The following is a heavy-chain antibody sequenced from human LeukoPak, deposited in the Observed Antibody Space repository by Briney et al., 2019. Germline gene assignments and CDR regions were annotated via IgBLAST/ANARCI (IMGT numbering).Heavy chain of an antibody. CDR3: ARHGDRLRDSWI. CDR1: GGSISGSNYY. CDR2: IYYTGST. V-gene: IGHV4-39*01. Sequence: SETLSLTCTVSGGSISGSNYYWGWIRQPPGKGLEWIGIIYYTGSTYYNPSLKSRVTISVDTSKNQFSLKLSSVTAADTAVYYCARHGDRLRDSWIWGQGTMVIVSS. D-gene: IGHD4-17*01. J-gene: IGHJ3*02.